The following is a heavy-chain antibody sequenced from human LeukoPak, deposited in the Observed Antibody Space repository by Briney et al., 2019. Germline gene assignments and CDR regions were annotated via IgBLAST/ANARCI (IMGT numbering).Heavy chain of an antibody. CDR1: GYTFTSYY. CDR3: FYDSSGYSPFDY. D-gene: IGHD3-22*01. Sequence: GASVKVSCKASGYTFTSYYMHWVRQAPGQGLEWMGIINPSGGSTSYAQKFQGRVTMTRDTSTSTVYMELSSLRSEDTAVYYCFYDSSGYSPFDYWGQGTLVTVSS. V-gene: IGHV1-46*01. J-gene: IGHJ4*02. CDR2: INPSGGST.